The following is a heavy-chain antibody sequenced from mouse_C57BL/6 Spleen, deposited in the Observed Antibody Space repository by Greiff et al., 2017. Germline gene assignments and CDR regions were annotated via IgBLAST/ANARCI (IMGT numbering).Heavy chain of an antibody. CDR3: TLFIAPAYYAMDY. J-gene: IGHJ4*01. CDR1: GYTFTDYE. Sequence: QVQLQQSGAELVRPGASVTLSCKASGYTFTDYEMHWVKQTPVHGLEWIGAIDPETGGTAYHQKFKGKAILTADKSSSTAYMQLRSLTSEDSAVYYCTLFIAPAYYAMDYWGQGTSVTVSS. CDR2: IDPETGGT. D-gene: IGHD1-1*01. V-gene: IGHV1-15*01.